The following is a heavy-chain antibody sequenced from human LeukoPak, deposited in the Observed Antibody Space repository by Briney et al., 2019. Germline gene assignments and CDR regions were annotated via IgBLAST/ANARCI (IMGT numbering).Heavy chain of an antibody. Sequence: PGRSLRLSCTASGFTFGDYALNWFRQAPGKGLEWVARINQDGSEKYSVDSVKGRFTISRDNAKNSLYLQMNTLRAEDTAVYYCARTSVNSLWDDAFDIWGQGTMVTVSS. V-gene: IGHV3-7*03. CDR2: INQDGSEK. CDR3: ARTSVNSLWDDAFDI. J-gene: IGHJ3*02. CDR1: GFTFGDYA. D-gene: IGHD4-17*01.